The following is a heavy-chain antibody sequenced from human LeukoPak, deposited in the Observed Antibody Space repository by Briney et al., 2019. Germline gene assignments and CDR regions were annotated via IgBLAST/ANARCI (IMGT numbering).Heavy chain of an antibody. V-gene: IGHV3-21*03. CDR3: TRHHYGSGSSGFDY. D-gene: IGHD3-10*01. CDR2: ISSSSTYI. CDR1: GFTFSSYN. Sequence: PGGSLRLSCAASGFTFSSYNMNWVRQAPGKGLEWVSSISSSSTYIYYADSMKGRFTISRDNAKNSLYLQMNSLKTEDTAVYYCTRHHYGSGSSGFDYWGQGTLVTVSS. J-gene: IGHJ4*02.